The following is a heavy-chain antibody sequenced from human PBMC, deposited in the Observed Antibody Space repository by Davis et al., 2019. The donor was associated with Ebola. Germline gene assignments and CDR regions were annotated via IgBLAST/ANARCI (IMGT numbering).Heavy chain of an antibody. Sequence: SETLSLTCAVSGGSISSSNWWSWVRQPPGKGLEWIGEIYHSGSTNYNPSLKSRVTISVDTSKNQFSLKLSSVTAADTAVYYCARDAISSGYASWGQGTLVTVSS. D-gene: IGHD5-12*01. CDR2: IYHSGST. J-gene: IGHJ5*02. V-gene: IGHV4-4*02. CDR1: GGSISSSNW. CDR3: ARDAISSGYAS.